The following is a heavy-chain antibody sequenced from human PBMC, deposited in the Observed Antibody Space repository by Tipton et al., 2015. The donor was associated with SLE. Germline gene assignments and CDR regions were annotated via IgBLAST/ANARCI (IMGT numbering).Heavy chain of an antibody. J-gene: IGHJ4*02. V-gene: IGHV3-30*04. CDR2: ISYDGSNK. CDR3: AGEWTFDY. D-gene: IGHD3/OR15-3a*01. CDR1: GFTFSSYA. Sequence: RSLRLSCAASGFTFSSYAMHWVRQAPGKGLEWVAVISYDGSNKYYADSVKGRFTISRDNSKNTLYLQMNSLRAEDTAVYYCAGEWTFDYWGQGTLVTVSS.